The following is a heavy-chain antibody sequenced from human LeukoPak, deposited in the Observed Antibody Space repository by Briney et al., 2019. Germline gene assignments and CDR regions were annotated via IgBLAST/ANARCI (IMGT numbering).Heavy chain of an antibody. CDR3: AKMGDPDIVVVPAADDAFDI. CDR1: GFTFSSYG. Sequence: GALRLSCAASGFTFSSYGMHWVRQAPGKGLEWGAVISCDGSNKYYADSVKGRFTISRDNSKNTLYLQMNSLRAEDTAVYYCAKMGDPDIVVVPAADDAFDIWGQGTMVTVSS. CDR2: ISCDGSNK. D-gene: IGHD2-2*01. J-gene: IGHJ3*02. V-gene: IGHV3-30*18.